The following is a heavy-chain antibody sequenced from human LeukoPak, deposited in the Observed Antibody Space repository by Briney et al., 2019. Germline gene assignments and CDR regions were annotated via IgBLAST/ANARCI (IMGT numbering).Heavy chain of an antibody. Sequence: AGGSLRLSCAASGFTFSNYAMSWVRRAPGKGLEWVSTISGSGGNTHYADSVKGRFTFSRENAKKSLYLQMNSLRAEDTALYYCARVISSSWSGGFAIWGQGTMVTVSS. D-gene: IGHD2-2*01. CDR2: ISGSGGNT. CDR3: ARVISSSWSGGFAI. J-gene: IGHJ3*02. CDR1: GFTFSNYA. V-gene: IGHV3-23*01.